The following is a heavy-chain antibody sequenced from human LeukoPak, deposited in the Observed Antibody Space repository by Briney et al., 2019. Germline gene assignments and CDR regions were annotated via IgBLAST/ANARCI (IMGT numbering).Heavy chain of an antibody. CDR2: IYCSGST. D-gene: IGHD3-16*01. J-gene: IGHJ4*02. V-gene: IGHV4-59*11. CDR1: GGSISSHY. CDR3: ARARFALGAYFDY. Sequence: SETLSLTCTVSGGSISSHYWSWIRQPPGKGLEWIGYIYCSGSTNYNPSLKSRVTISVDTSKNQFSLKLSSGTAADTAVYYCARARFALGAYFDYWGQGTLVTVSS.